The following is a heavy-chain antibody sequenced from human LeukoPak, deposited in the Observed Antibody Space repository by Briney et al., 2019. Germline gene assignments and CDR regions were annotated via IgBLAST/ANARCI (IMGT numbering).Heavy chain of an antibody. V-gene: IGHV1-2*02. Sequence: GASVKVSCKASGYTFTGYYMHWVRQAPGQGLEWMGWINPNSGGTNYAQKFQGRVTMTRDTSISTAYMELSRLRSDDTAVYYCARVKTPSYYDSSGYLVDYWGQGTLVTVSS. CDR1: GYTFTGYY. CDR3: ARVKTPSYYDSSGYLVDY. D-gene: IGHD3-22*01. J-gene: IGHJ4*02. CDR2: INPNSGGT.